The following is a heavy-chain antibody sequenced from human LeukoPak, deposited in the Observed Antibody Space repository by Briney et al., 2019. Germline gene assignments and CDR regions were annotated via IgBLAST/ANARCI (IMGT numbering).Heavy chain of an antibody. D-gene: IGHD5-12*01. J-gene: IGHJ4*02. Sequence: GGSLRLSCAASGFTFSSYAMSWVRRAPGKGLEWVSAISGSGGSTYYADSVKGRFTISRDNSKNTLYLQINSLRAEDTAVYYCAKSRVGYVALDYWGQGTLVTVSS. CDR1: GFTFSSYA. CDR2: ISGSGGST. V-gene: IGHV3-23*01. CDR3: AKSRVGYVALDY.